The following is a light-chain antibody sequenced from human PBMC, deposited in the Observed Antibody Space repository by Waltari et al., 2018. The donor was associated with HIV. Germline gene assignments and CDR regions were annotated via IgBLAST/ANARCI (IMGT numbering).Light chain of an antibody. CDR2: AAS. Sequence: LAWYQQKPGKPLNLLIYAASISQSGVPSRFIGSGSGTDFTLTITSLQPEDVATYYCQKYNSALTFGGGTKVEV. CDR3: QKYNSALT. J-gene: IGKJ4*01. V-gene: IGKV1-27*01.